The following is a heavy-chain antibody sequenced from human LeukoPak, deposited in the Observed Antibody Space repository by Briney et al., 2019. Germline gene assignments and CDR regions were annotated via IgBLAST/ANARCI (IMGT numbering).Heavy chain of an antibody. J-gene: IGHJ5*02. D-gene: IGHD6-13*01. CDR3: ASCGAAAGGEGFGP. Sequence: GGSLRLSCKGFGYSFTSYWIGWVRQMPGKGLEWMGFIYPGDSDTRYSPSFEGQFTISADKPISTAALQWSRLKASDTDMYYCASCGAAAGGEGFGPWGQGTLVTVST. CDR1: GYSFTSYW. V-gene: IGHV5-51*04. CDR2: IYPGDSDT.